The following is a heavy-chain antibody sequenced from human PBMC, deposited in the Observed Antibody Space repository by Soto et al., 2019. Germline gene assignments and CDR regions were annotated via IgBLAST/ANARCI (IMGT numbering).Heavy chain of an antibody. D-gene: IGHD4-17*01. V-gene: IGHV4-31*03. CDR2: IFYSGTT. Sequence: QVQLQESGPGLVKPSQTPSLTCTVSDGAITSPAHYWSWIRQLPGKGLEWIAYIFYSGTTYYSPSLRIRPTKPMTPSRTQSSLSLGSVTPADPAVYSGARFQPTVTPNFFAYWGREPWSPSPQ. CDR3: ARFQPTVTPNFFAY. CDR1: DGAITSPAHY. J-gene: IGHJ4*02.